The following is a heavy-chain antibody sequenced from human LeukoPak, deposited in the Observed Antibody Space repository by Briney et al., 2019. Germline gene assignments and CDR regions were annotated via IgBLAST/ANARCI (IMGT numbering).Heavy chain of an antibody. CDR1: GGSISTYY. CDR2: IYYSGST. CDR3: ARDGGKYCSSASCRNAFDI. J-gene: IGHJ3*02. Sequence: SETLSLTCTASGGSISTYYWSWIRQPPGKGLEWIGYIYYSGSTNYNPSLKSRVTISVDTSKNQFSLYLSSVTAADTAVYYCARDGGKYCSSASCRNAFDIWGQGTMVTVSA. D-gene: IGHD2-2*01. V-gene: IGHV4-59*01.